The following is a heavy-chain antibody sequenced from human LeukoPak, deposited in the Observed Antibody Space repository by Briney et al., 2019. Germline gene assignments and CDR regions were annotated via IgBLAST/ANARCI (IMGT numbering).Heavy chain of an antibody. CDR2: INPNSGGT. D-gene: IGHD6-19*01. V-gene: IGHV1-2*02. Sequence: ASVKVSCMASGYTFTGYYMHWVRRAPGQGLEWMGWINPNSGGTNYAQKFQGRVTMTRDTSISTAYMELSRLRSDDTAVYYCARIGKRGYSSGWYFPYWGQGTLVTVSS. CDR3: ARIGKRGYSSGWYFPY. J-gene: IGHJ4*02. CDR1: GYTFTGYY.